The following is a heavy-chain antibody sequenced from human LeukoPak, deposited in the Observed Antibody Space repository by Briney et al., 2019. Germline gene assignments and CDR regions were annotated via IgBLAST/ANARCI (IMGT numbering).Heavy chain of an antibody. CDR1: GYTFTSYG. V-gene: IGHV1-18*01. D-gene: IGHD6-13*01. CDR3: ARDLFPHSYSSNWPFDY. Sequence: ASVKVSCKASGYTFTSYGTSWVRLAPGQGLAWMGWISAYNGYTNYAQKLQGRVTMTTDTSTSTAYMELRSLRSDDTAVYYCARDLFPHSYSSNWPFDYWGQGTLVTVSS. CDR2: ISAYNGYT. J-gene: IGHJ4*02.